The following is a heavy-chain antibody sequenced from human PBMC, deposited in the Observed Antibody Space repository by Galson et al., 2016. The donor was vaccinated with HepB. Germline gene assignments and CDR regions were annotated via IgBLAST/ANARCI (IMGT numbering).Heavy chain of an antibody. Sequence: SLRLSCAGSGFTLSSYWMNWVRQAPGKGPQWVANMNQDGSDINYLDSVRGRFTISRDSVKNTLYLQMDSLRAEDTAMYYCATDAGELMAWGQGTLVTVSS. CDR2: MNQDGSDI. CDR3: ATDAGELMA. D-gene: IGHD1-7*01. V-gene: IGHV3-7*03. J-gene: IGHJ5*02. CDR1: GFTLSSYW.